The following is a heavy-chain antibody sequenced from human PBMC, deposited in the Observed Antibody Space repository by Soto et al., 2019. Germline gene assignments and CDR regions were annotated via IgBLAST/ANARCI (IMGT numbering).Heavy chain of an antibody. V-gene: IGHV3-30*18. J-gene: IGHJ4*02. CDR3: AKGVVVPAAMGEGYFDY. D-gene: IGHD2-2*01. CDR2: ISYDGSNK. Sequence: PGGSLRLSCAASGFTFSNYGMHWVRQAPGKGLEWVAVISYDGSNKYYADSVKGRFTISRDNSKNTLYLQMNSLRAEDTAVYYCAKGVVVPAAMGEGYFDYWGQGTLVTVSS. CDR1: GFTFSNYG.